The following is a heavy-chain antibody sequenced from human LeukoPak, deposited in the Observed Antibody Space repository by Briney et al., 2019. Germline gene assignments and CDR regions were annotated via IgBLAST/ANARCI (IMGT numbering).Heavy chain of an antibody. D-gene: IGHD2-2*01. J-gene: IGHJ5*02. CDR3: ARERGEWPYQTAGFDP. CDR2: INPNSGGT. V-gene: IGHV1-2*02. Sequence: GASVKVSCKASGYTFTGYYMHWVRQAPGQGLEWMGWINPNSGGTNYAQKFQGRVTMTRDTSISTAYMELSRLRSDDTAVYYCARERGEWPYQTAGFDPWGQGTLVTVSS. CDR1: GYTFTGYY.